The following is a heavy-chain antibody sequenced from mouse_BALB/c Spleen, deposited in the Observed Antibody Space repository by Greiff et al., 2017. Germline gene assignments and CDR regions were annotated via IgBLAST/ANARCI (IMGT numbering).Heavy chain of an antibody. CDR1: GYAFSSYW. D-gene: IGHD2-10*02. J-gene: IGHJ3*01. Sequence: VKLMESGAELVRPGSSVKISCKASGYAFSSYWMNWVKQRPGQGLEWIGQIYPGDGDTNYNGKFKGKATLTADKSSSTAYMQLSSLTSEDSAVYFCARSQYGNPWFAYWGQGTLVTVSA. CDR2: IYPGDGDT. CDR3: ARSQYGNPWFAY. V-gene: IGHV1-80*01.